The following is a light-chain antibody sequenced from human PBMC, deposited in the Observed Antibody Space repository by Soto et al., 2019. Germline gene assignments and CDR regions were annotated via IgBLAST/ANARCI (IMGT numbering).Light chain of an antibody. V-gene: IGKV1-5*03. CDR3: QHYNCYSEA. CDR2: KAS. J-gene: IGKJ1*01. CDR1: QTISSW. Sequence: DIQMTQSPSTLSGSVGDRVTITCRASQTISSWLAWYQQKPGKAPKLLIYKASTLKSGVPSRFSGSGSGTEFTLTISSLQPDDFATYYCQHYNCYSEAFGQVTKVELK.